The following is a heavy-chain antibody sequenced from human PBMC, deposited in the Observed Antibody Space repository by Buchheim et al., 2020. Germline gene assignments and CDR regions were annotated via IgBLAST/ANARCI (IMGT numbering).Heavy chain of an antibody. CDR3: ARGHYYDSSGYTSYYGMDV. CDR2: MNPNSGNT. D-gene: IGHD3-22*01. Sequence: QVQLVQSGAEVKKPGASVKVSCKASGYTFTSYDINWVRQATGQGLEWMGWMNPNSGNTGYAQKFQGRVTMTRNTSISTAYMELSSLGSEGTAVYYCARGHYYDSSGYTSYYGMDVWGQGTT. V-gene: IGHV1-8*01. J-gene: IGHJ6*02. CDR1: GYTFTSYD.